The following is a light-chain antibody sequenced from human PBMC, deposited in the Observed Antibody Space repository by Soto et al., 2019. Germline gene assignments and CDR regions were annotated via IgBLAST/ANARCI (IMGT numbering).Light chain of an antibody. Sequence: DIQMTQSPSSVSASVGDRVTITCRANQDIASWLAWYQQKPGKAPRLLIHAASTLHRGVPSRFGGSGSGTHFTLTISSLQPEDFATYFCQQTNSILPLTFGGGTKVDIK. CDR3: QQTNSILPLT. CDR1: QDIASW. V-gene: IGKV1-12*01. CDR2: AAS. J-gene: IGKJ4*01.